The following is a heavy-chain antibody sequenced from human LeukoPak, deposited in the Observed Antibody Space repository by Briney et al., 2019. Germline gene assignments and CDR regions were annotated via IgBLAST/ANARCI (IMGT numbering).Heavy chain of an antibody. CDR3: AELGITMIGGV. CDR2: INWNGIIK. CDR1: GFTFEDYG. V-gene: IGHV3-20*04. D-gene: IGHD3-10*02. Sequence: GGSLRLSCAVSGFTFEDYGMSWVRQGPGKGLEWVAGINWNGIIKRYGDSVKGRFTISRDNAKNSLYLQMNSLRAEDTAVYYCAELGITMIGGVWGKGTTVTISS. J-gene: IGHJ6*04.